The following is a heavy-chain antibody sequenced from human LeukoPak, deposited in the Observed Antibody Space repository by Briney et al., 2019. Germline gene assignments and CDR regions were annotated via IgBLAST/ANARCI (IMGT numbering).Heavy chain of an antibody. J-gene: IGHJ5*02. CDR2: IRSRGSTI. CDR3: ARDYDYGDYGLDP. Sequence: SYIRSRGSTIYYAACVEGRFTISRDNAKNSLYLQMNSLRAEDTAVYYCARDYDYGDYGLDPWGQGTLVTVSS. D-gene: IGHD4-17*01. V-gene: IGHV3-11*01.